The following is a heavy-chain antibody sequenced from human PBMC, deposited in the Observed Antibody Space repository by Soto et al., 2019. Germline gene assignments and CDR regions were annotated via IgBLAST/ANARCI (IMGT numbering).Heavy chain of an antibody. D-gene: IGHD6-19*01. J-gene: IGHJ4*02. CDR1: GFTFSSYA. CDR2: ISSNGGST. CDR3: VKDIRQWLFRKIFDY. Sequence: GGSLRLSCSASGFTFSSYAMHWVRQAPGKGLEYVSAISSNGGSTYYADSVKGRFTISRDNSKNTLYLQMSSLRAEDTAVYYCVKDIRQWLFRKIFDYWGQGTLVTVSS. V-gene: IGHV3-64D*06.